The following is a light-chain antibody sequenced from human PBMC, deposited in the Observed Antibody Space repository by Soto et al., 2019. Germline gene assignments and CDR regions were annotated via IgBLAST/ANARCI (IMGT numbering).Light chain of an antibody. CDR1: STNIGANS. CDR3: AAWDDSLNAVV. Sequence: QSVLTQPPSASGTPGRSVTMSCSGSSTNIGANSVNWYQCLPGAAPKLLIYTNNKRPSGVPDRFFGSKSGSSDSLAISGLQSGDEGDYYCAAWDDSLNAVVFGGGTKVTVL. V-gene: IGLV1-44*01. CDR2: TNN. J-gene: IGLJ2*01.